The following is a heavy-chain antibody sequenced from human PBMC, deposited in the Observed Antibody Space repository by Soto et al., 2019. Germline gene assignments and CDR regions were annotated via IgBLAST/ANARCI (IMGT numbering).Heavy chain of an antibody. J-gene: IGHJ4*02. V-gene: IGHV3-30-3*01. CDR1: GFTFSSYA. CDR3: ARALEVGATKSFDY. CDR2: ISYDGSNK. Sequence: QVQLVESGGGVVQPGRSLRLSCAASGFTFSSYAMHWVRQAPGKGLEWVAVISYDGSNKYYADSVKGRFTISRDNSKNTLYLQMNSLRAVDTAVYYCARALEVGATKSFDYWGQGTLVTVSS. D-gene: IGHD1-26*01.